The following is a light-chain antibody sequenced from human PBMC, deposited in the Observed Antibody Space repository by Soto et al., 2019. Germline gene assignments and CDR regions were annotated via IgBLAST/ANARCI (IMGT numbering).Light chain of an antibody. CDR2: EVS. Sequence: QSVLTQPPSASGSPGQSVTISCTGTSSDVGGYNFVSWYQHHPGKAPKLMIYEVSKRPSGVPNRFSGSKSANTASLTVSGLQAEHEADYYCSSYAGSNSFVVFGGGTKLTVL. CDR1: SSDVGGYNF. V-gene: IGLV2-8*01. J-gene: IGLJ3*02. CDR3: SSYAGSNSFVV.